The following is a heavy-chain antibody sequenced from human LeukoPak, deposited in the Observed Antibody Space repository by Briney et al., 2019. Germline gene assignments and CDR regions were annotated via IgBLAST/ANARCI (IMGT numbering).Heavy chain of an antibody. CDR2: ISVRSNYI. CDR1: GYTFSSYS. V-gene: IGHV3-21*01. J-gene: IGHJ4*02. Sequence: GGSLRLSCLASGYTFSSYSINWVRQARGKGLEWVSSISVRSNYIYYADTVRGRFRISRDDARDSLYLQMNSLRAEDTAVYYCVRLRRNSDTSGFYYYYDFWGQGTLVTVSS. D-gene: IGHD3-22*01. CDR3: VRLRRNSDTSGFYYYYDF.